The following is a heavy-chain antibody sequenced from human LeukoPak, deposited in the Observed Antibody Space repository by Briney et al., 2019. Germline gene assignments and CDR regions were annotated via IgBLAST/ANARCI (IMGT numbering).Heavy chain of an antibody. J-gene: IGHJ5*02. V-gene: IGHV4-59*11. D-gene: IGHD3-10*01. CDR2: IYYSGST. Sequence: SETLSLTCTVSGGSISSHYWSWIRQPPGKGLEWIGYIYYSGSTNYNPSLKSRVTISVDTSKNQFSLKLSSVTAADTAVYDCAAITMVRGGWFDPWGQGTLVTVSS. CDR3: AAITMVRGGWFDP. CDR1: GGSISSHY.